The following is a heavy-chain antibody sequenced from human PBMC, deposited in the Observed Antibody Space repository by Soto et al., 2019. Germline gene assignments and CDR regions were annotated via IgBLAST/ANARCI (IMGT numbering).Heavy chain of an antibody. CDR3: AKDRDGVITSTHFEK. CDR1: GFSFSTYD. CDR2: MNPNTGNS. Sequence: ASVKVSCKASGFSFSTYDSHWVRQATGQGLEWMGWMNPNTGNSGSAQKFQGRVTLTRNTLYLQMSSLRPEDTAVYYCAKDRDGVITSTHFEKWGQVTLVTVSS. J-gene: IGHJ4*02. V-gene: IGHV1-8*01. D-gene: IGHD3-22*01.